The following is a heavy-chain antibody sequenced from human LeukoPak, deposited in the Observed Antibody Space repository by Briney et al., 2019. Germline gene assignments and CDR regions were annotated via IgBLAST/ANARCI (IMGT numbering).Heavy chain of an antibody. CDR2: INTDGSST. V-gene: IGHV3-74*01. CDR1: GFTFSSYW. J-gene: IGHJ5*02. D-gene: IGHD1-26*01. Sequence: PGGSLRLSCAASGFTFSSYWMHWVRQAPGKGLVLVSRINTDGSSTSYADSVKGRFTISRDNAKNTLYLQMNSLRAEDTAVYYCARGVIVGANWFDPWGQGTLVTVSS. CDR3: ARGVIVGANWFDP.